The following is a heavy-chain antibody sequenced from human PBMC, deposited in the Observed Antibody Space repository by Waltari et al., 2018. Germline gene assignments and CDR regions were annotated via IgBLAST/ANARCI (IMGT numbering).Heavy chain of an antibody. V-gene: IGHV3-33*01. CDR3: ASMATTSDFDY. CDR2: IWHDGTYK. Sequence: QVQLVESGGGVVQPGRSLRLSCVASGFTFRYNGILWVRQAPGMGLEWVSLIWHDGTYKYYADSVKGRFSISRDNSKNMVYLQMNGLRAEDTAVYFCASMATTSDFDYWGQGALVTVSS. CDR1: GFTFRYNG. D-gene: IGHD4-17*01. J-gene: IGHJ4*02.